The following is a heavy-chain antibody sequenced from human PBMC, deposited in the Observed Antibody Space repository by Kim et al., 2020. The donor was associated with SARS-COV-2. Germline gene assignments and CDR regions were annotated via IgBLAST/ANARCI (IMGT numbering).Heavy chain of an antibody. CDR2: ITSGGGTT. CDR1: GFDFSRFY. J-gene: IGHJ4*02. V-gene: IGHV3-11*01. D-gene: IGHD1-26*01. CDR3: ARGGALTVFADY. Sequence: GGSLRLSCAASGFDFSRFYMTWIRQSPGKGLEWISYITSGGGTTYYADSVKGRFTISRDNAANSLYLQMRDLRVEDSAIYYCARGGALTVFADYWGQGTL.